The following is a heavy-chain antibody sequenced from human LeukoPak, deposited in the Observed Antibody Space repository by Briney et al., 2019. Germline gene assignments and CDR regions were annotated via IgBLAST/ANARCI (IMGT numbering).Heavy chain of an antibody. Sequence: PGGSLRLSCAASGFTFSSYAMSWVRQAPGKGLEWVSAISGSGGSTYYADSVKGRFTISRDNSRNTLYLQMNSLRAEDTAVYYCAKGRGYYDSSGYDIWGQGTMVTVSS. CDR3: AKGRGYYDSSGYDI. J-gene: IGHJ3*02. CDR2: ISGSGGST. V-gene: IGHV3-23*01. D-gene: IGHD3-22*01. CDR1: GFTFSSYA.